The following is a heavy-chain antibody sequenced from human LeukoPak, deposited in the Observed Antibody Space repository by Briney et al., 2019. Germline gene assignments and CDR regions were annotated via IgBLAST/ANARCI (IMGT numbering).Heavy chain of an antibody. D-gene: IGHD2-21*02. J-gene: IGHJ4*02. CDR3: ARHGHHGDHDY. CDR1: GGSISSSNYY. V-gene: IGHV4-39*01. Sequence: SETLSLTCTVSGGSISSSNYYWGWIRQPPGKGLEWIGSIYYSGNTYYNPSLKSRVTISVDTSKNQFSLKLTSVTAADTAVYYCARHGHHGDHDYWGQGTLVTVSS. CDR2: IYYSGNT.